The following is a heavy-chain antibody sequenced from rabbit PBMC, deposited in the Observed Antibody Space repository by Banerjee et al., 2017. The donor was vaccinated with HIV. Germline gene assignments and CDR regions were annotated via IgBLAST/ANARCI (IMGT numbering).Heavy chain of an antibody. J-gene: IGHJ3*01. CDR1: GFSLSNNYV. CDR2: IYSDSGNT. D-gene: IGHD1-1*01. Sequence: QQQLQESGGGLFQPGGSLALTCKASGFSLSNNYVMCWVRQAPGKGLELIASIYSDSGNTQYANWVNGRFTISRSTSLNTVDLEMTSLTVADTATYFCARGGGGVYFTRLDLWGPGTLVTVS. V-gene: IGHV1S43*01. CDR3: ARGGGGVYFTRLDL.